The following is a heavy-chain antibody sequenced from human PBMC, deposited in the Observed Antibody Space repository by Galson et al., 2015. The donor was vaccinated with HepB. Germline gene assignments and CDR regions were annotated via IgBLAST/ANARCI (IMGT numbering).Heavy chain of an antibody. CDR3: ARGVSYSSSWYPTHFDY. V-gene: IGHV1-46*01. Sequence: SVKVSCKASGYTFTSYYMHWVRQAPGQGLEWMGIINPSSGSTSYAQKFQGRVTMTRDTSTSTVYMELSSLRSEDTAVYYCARGVSYSSSWYPTHFDYWGQGTLVTVSS. D-gene: IGHD6-13*01. CDR1: GYTFTSYY. J-gene: IGHJ4*02. CDR2: INPSSGST.